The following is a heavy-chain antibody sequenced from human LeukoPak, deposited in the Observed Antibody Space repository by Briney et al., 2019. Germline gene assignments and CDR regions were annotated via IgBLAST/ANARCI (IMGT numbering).Heavy chain of an antibody. CDR1: GYTFTGYY. V-gene: IGHV1-46*01. CDR2: INPSGGST. CDR3: ARDNSVGDIAWWFDP. Sequence: ASVKVSCKASGYTFTGYYMHWVRQAPGQGLEWMGIINPSGGSTSYAQKFQGRVTMTRDMSTTTDYMELSSLRSEDTAVYYCARDNSVGDIAWWFDPWGQGTLVTVSS. D-gene: IGHD3-16*02. J-gene: IGHJ5*02.